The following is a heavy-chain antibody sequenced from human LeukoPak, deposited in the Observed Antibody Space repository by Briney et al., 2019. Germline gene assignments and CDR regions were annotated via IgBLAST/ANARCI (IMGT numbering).Heavy chain of an antibody. D-gene: IGHD3-3*01. CDR2: IYSGGST. Sequence: GGSLRLSCAASGFTFDDYAMHWVRQAQGKGLEWVSVIYSGGSTYYADSVKGRFTISRDNSKNTLYLQMNSLRAEDTAVYYCARDHGNYDYYYGMDVWGQGTTVTVSS. CDR3: ARDHGNYDYYYGMDV. CDR1: GFTFDDYA. V-gene: IGHV3-66*01. J-gene: IGHJ6*02.